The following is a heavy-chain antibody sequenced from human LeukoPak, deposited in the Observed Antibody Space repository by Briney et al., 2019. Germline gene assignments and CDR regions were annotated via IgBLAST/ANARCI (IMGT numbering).Heavy chain of an antibody. CDR2: ISTYNGST. CDR1: GYTFTSFV. Sequence: GASVKVSCKASGYTFTSFVITWVRQAPGQGLEWMGWISTYNGSTNYAQKFQGRVTMTTDTSTSTAYMELRSLRSDDTAVYYCARDDKADYWGQGTLVTVSS. J-gene: IGHJ4*02. CDR3: ARDDKADY. V-gene: IGHV1-18*01.